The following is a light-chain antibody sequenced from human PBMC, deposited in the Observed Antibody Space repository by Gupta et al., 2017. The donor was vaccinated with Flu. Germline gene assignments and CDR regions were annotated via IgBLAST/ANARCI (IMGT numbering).Light chain of an antibody. V-gene: IGKV1-39*01. J-gene: IGKJ2*01. CDR1: QRINTY. Sequence: DRVTITCRASQRINTYLNWYQQKPGKAPNLLISAASTLRSGVPSRFSGSGSGTDFTLTISGLQPEGFATYYCQQSYSPLPGTFGQGTKLEIK. CDR3: QQSYSPLPGT. CDR2: AAS.